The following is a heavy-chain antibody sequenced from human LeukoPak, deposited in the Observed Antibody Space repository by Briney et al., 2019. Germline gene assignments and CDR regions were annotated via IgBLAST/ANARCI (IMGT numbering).Heavy chain of an antibody. CDR3: ARETYYYGSGSYYVDY. Sequence: GGSLRLSCAASGFTFSRSAMTWVRQAPGKGLEWVSAISSGGSTYYADSVKGRFTISRDNGKNSLYLQMNSLRAEATAVYYCARETYYYGSGSYYVDYWGQGTLVTVSS. D-gene: IGHD3-10*01. CDR2: ISSGGST. V-gene: IGHV3-23*01. CDR1: GFTFSRSA. J-gene: IGHJ4*02.